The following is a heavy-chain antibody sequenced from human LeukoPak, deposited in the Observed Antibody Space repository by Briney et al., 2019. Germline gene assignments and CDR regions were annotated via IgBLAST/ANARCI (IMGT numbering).Heavy chain of an antibody. CDR2: ISYDGSNK. CDR3: AKDLGYSYGKNYYYGMDV. Sequence: GGSLRRSCAASGFTFSSYAMHWVRQAPGKGLEWVAVISYDGSNKYYADSVKGRFTISRDNSKNTLYLQMNSLRAEDTAVYYCAKDLGYSYGKNYYYGMDVWGQGTTVTVSS. D-gene: IGHD5-18*01. V-gene: IGHV3-30-3*01. CDR1: GFTFSSYA. J-gene: IGHJ6*02.